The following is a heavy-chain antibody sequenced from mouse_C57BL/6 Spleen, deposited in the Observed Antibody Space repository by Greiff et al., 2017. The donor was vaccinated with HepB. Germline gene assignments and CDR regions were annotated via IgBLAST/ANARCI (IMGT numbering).Heavy chain of an antibody. CDR2: IDPSDSYT. J-gene: IGHJ2*01. Sequence: QVQLQQPGAELVMPGASVKLSCKASGYTFTSYWMHWVKQRPGQGLEWIGEIDPSDSYTNYNQKFKGKSTLTVDKSSSTAYMQLSSLTSEDSAVYYGARGGYGNQYYFDYWGQGTTLTVSS. CDR3: ARGGYGNQYYFDY. V-gene: IGHV1-69*01. CDR1: GYTFTSYW. D-gene: IGHD2-10*02.